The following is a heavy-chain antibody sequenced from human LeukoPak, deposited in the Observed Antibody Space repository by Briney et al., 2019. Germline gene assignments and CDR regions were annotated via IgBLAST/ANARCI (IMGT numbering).Heavy chain of an antibody. CDR3: ARTRRDGYNYSSYYYGMDV. CDR2: IYYSGST. Sequence: SETLSLTCTVSGGSISSYYWSWIRQPPGKGLEWIGYIYYSGSTNYNPSLKSRVTISVDTSRNQFSPKLSSVTAADTAVYYCARTRRDGYNYSSYYYGMDVWGQGTTVTVSS. CDR1: GGSISSYY. V-gene: IGHV4-59*08. D-gene: IGHD5-24*01. J-gene: IGHJ6*02.